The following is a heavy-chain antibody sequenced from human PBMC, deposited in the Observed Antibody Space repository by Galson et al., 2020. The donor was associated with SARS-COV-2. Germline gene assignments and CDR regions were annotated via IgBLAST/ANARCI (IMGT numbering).Heavy chain of an antibody. CDR3: AKQISPQYYDILSGYGSV. Sequence: TGGSLRLSCAASGFTFSSYAMSWVRQAPGKGPEWVSSISSSGGSTYYADSLKGRFTISRDNSKNTLYLQMNSPRAEDTAVYYCAKQISPQYYDILSGYGSVWGQGTTVTVSS. V-gene: IGHV3-23*01. D-gene: IGHD3-9*01. J-gene: IGHJ6*02. CDR1: GFTFSSYA. CDR2: ISSSGGST.